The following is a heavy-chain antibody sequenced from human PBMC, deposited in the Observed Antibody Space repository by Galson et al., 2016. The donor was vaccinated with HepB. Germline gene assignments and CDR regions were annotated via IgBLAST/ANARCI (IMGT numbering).Heavy chain of an antibody. Sequence: SLRLSCAASGFSFSNAWMTWIRQAPGKGLEWVGRIKSKVDGGTTDLAAALKGRFTISRDDSRNTVYLQMDSLNTDDTAVYYCTTVQRTLDEGDYFDKWGQGSLVTVSS. CDR2: IKSKVDGGTT. CDR1: GFSFSNAW. CDR3: TTVQRTLDEGDYFDK. J-gene: IGHJ4*02. D-gene: IGHD5-18*01. V-gene: IGHV3-15*01.